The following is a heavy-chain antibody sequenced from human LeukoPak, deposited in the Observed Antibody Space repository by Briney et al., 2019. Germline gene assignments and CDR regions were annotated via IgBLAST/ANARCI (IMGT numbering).Heavy chain of an antibody. CDR1: GFTVSSNY. V-gene: IGHV3-66*01. D-gene: IGHD5-12*01. CDR2: IYSGGST. J-gene: IGHJ4*02. CDR3: ASSGYDQEYFDY. Sequence: GGSLRLSCAASGFTVSSNYMSWVRQAPGKGLEWVSVIYSGGSTYYADSVKGRFTISRDNSKNTLYLQMNSLRAEDTAVCYCASSGYDQEYFDYWGQGTLVTVSS.